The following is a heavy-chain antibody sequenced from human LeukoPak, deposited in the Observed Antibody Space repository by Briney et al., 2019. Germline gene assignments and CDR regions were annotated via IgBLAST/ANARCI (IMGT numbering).Heavy chain of an antibody. D-gene: IGHD6-6*01. CDR3: AKDGSTWDVFFYYYMDV. V-gene: IGHV3-66*01. CDR2: IYSDGST. Sequence: GGSLRLSCAASGFTVNNNYMTWVRQAPGKGLEWVSCIYSDGSTYYADAVKGRFTISRDNSKNRLFLQMNALTDDDTAVYYCAKDGSTWDVFFYYYMDVWGRGTTVTVSS. J-gene: IGHJ6*03. CDR1: GFTVNNNY.